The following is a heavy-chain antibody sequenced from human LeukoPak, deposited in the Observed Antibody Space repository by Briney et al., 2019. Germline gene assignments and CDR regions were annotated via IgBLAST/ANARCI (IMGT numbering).Heavy chain of an antibody. Sequence: SETLSLTCAVYGGSFSGYYWSWIRQPPGKGLEWIGEINHSGSTSYNPSLKSRVTISVDASKNQFSLKLSSVTAADTAVYYCARAKGGSYYQGNRGWFDPWGQGTLVTVSS. CDR3: ARAKGGSYYQGNRGWFDP. D-gene: IGHD1-26*01. CDR2: INHSGST. V-gene: IGHV4-34*01. CDR1: GGSFSGYY. J-gene: IGHJ5*02.